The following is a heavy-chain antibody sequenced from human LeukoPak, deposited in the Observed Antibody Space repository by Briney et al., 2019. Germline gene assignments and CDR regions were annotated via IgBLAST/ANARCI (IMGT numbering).Heavy chain of an antibody. CDR2: VYVTGTT. J-gene: IGHJ4*02. CDR1: GGSVSGYY. V-gene: IGHV4-59*02. CDR3: ARVGSGGAWFDF. D-gene: IGHD6-19*01. Sequence: PSETLSLTCTVSGGSVSGYYWSWIRQPPGKGLEWIAYVYVTGTTNYNPSLKTRATISMDTSKNQLSLTLTSVTAADTAVYHCARVGSGGAWFDFWGQGTLVSVSS.